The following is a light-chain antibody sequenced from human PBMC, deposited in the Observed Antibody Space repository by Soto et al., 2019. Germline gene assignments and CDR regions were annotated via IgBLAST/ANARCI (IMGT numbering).Light chain of an antibody. V-gene: IGLV1-47*02. CDR1: SPNIGSNY. Sequence: QSVLTQPPSASGTPGQGVTISCSGSSPNIGSNYVYWYQQFPGTAPKLLMYNNDTRPSGVPDRFSGSKSGTSAALAISGLRSEDEADYPCAAWDDSLSGWVFGGGTKLTVL. CDR2: NND. J-gene: IGLJ3*02. CDR3: AAWDDSLSGWV.